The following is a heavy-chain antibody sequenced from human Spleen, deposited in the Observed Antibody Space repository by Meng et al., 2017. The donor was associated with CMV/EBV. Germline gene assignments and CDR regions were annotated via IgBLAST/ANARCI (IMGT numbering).Heavy chain of an antibody. CDR2: ISWEDNK. CDR1: GFSLSTYGVG. D-gene: IGHD2-2*01. CDR3: VHRSATSQGAWFDP. J-gene: IGHJ5*02. V-gene: IGHV2-5*02. Sequence: SGFSLSTYGVGVGWIRQPPGKALEWLAVISWEDNKRYSPSLKSRLTFTKDPSKNQVVLTMTNMDPVDTATYYCVHRSATSQGAWFDPWGQGTLVTVSS.